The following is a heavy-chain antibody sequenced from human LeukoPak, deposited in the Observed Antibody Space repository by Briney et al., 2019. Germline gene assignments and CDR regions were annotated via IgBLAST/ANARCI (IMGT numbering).Heavy chain of an antibody. CDR3: ARAGSGTYYNALDY. V-gene: IGHV4-59*12. D-gene: IGHD3-10*01. J-gene: IGHJ4*02. CDR1: GGSISTYY. CDR2: IYYSGST. Sequence: SETLSLTCTMSGGSISGGSISTYYWTWIRQPPGKGLEWIGYIYYSGSTYYNPSLKSRVTISVDRSKNQFSLKLSSVTAADTAVYYCARAGSGTYYNALDYWGQGILVTVSS.